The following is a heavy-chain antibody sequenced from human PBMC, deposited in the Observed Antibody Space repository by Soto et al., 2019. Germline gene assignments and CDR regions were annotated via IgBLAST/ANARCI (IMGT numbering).Heavy chain of an antibody. CDR2: FDPEDGET. CDR1: GYTLTELF. J-gene: IGHJ3*02. CDR3: ATIPGDYYDSSGYLDAFDI. V-gene: IGHV1-24*01. Sequence: SVKVSCKVSGYTLTELFMHWVRQAPGKGLEWMGGFDPEDGETIYAQKFQGRVTMTEDTSTDTAYMELSSLRSEDTAVYYCATIPGDYYDSSGYLDAFDIWGQGTMVTVSS. D-gene: IGHD3-22*01.